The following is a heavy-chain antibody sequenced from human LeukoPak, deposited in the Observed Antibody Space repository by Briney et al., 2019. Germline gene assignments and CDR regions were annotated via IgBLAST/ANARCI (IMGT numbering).Heavy chain of an antibody. CDR3: ARDSNYGDYLYDY. CDR2: INPNSGGT. Sequence: ASVKVSCKASGYTFTGYYMYWVRQAPGQGLEWMGRINPNSGGTNYAQKFQGRVTMTRDTSISTAYMELSRLRSDDTAVYYCARDSNYGDYLYDYWGQGTLVTVSS. V-gene: IGHV1-2*06. J-gene: IGHJ4*02. CDR1: GYTFTGYY. D-gene: IGHD4-17*01.